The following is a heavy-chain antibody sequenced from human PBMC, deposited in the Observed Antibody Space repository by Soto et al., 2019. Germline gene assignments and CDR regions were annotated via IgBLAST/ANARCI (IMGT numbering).Heavy chain of an antibody. Sequence: QVQLVDSGGNVVEHGGSMRLSCAPCGFSFNSHGMHWVRQATGTGLEWVAHLWDGGNFAYYAYSVKVRFTISSDHSTNTLYLQMNSLGAEDTAGYYCTRDAKYLENYGMDAWCQGTTVTVSS. J-gene: IGHJ6*02. CDR3: TRDAKYLENYGMDA. CDR2: LWDGGNFA. CDR1: GFSFNSHG. D-gene: IGHD1-1*01. V-gene: IGHV3-33*01.